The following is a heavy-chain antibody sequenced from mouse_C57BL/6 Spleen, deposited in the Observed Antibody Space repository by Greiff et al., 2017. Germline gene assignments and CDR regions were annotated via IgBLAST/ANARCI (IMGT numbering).Heavy chain of an antibody. Sequence: VQLVESGPELVKPGASVKLSCKASGYTFTSYDMNWVKQRPGQGLEWIGWIYPRDGSTKYNEKFKGKATLTVDTSSSTAYMELHSLTSEDSAVYFCAREDTTVVARRYFDYWGQGTTLTVSS. V-gene: IGHV1-85*01. CDR1: GYTFTSYD. J-gene: IGHJ2*01. D-gene: IGHD1-1*01. CDR2: IYPRDGST. CDR3: AREDTTVVARRYFDY.